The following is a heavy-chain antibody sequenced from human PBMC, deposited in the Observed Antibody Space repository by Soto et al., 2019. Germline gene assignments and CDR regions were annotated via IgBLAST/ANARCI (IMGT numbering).Heavy chain of an antibody. Sequence: EVQLVESGGGLVQPGGSLRLSCAASGFTFSSYEMNWVRQAPGKGLEWVSYISTSGSTIYYAESVKGRFTSSRDNAKNSLYLQLNSLRAEDTAVYYCASYQRLAGADDQDYFDYWGQGTLVTVS. V-gene: IGHV3-48*03. D-gene: IGHD6-19*01. CDR2: ISTSGSTI. J-gene: IGHJ4*02. CDR1: GFTFSSYE. CDR3: ASYQRLAGADDQDYFDY.